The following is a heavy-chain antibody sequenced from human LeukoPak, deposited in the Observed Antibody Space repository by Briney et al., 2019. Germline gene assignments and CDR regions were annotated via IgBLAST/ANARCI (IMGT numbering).Heavy chain of an antibody. Sequence: GGSLRLSCAASGFTFSSYGMSWVRQAPGKGLEWVSAISGSGGSTYYADSVKGRFTISRNNSKNTLYLQMNSLRAEDTAVYYCARAVDYYDSSGYPQYYFDYWGQGTLVTVSS. CDR2: ISGSGGST. J-gene: IGHJ4*02. V-gene: IGHV3-23*01. CDR3: ARAVDYYDSSGYPQYYFDY. D-gene: IGHD3-22*01. CDR1: GFTFSSYG.